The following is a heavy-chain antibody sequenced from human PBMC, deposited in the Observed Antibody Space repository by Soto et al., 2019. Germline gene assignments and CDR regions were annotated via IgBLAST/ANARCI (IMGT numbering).Heavy chain of an antibody. V-gene: IGHV3-21*01. Sequence: HLVESGGGLVKPGGSLRLSCAASGFTFSSYGMNWVRQAPGKGLEWVSSIDSTGSYIYYADSVKGRLTISRDNARNSLYLHLISLRADGTAVYYCATAVAAGSVVGVWGQGTTVTVSS. CDR3: ATAVAAGSVVGV. CDR2: IDSTGSYI. CDR1: GFTFSSYG. D-gene: IGHD2-15*01. J-gene: IGHJ6*02.